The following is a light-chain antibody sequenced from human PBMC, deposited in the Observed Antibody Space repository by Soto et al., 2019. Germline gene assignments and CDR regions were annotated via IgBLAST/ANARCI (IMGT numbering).Light chain of an antibody. Sequence: EIVMTQSPAALSVSPGERATLSCRASQSVSSSYLAWYQQKPGQAPSLLIYGTSTRATGIPARFSGSGSGTEFTLTISSLQSEDFAVYYCQQYDNWPPTFGQGTKVDIK. J-gene: IGKJ1*01. CDR1: QSVSSSY. V-gene: IGKV3D-15*01. CDR2: GTS. CDR3: QQYDNWPPT.